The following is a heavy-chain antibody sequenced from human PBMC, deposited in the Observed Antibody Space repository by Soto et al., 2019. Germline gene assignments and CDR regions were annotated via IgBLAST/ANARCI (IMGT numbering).Heavy chain of an antibody. CDR1: GFTFGDYA. D-gene: IGHD6-13*01. CDR3: ARDTEGYYGFDV. CDR2: ISSRGHTT. Sequence: PGGSLRLTCVASGFTFGDYAMNWVRQAPGKGLEWVAGISSRGHTTYYADSVKGRFTISRGNAKNLVFLEINTLRAEGTAVYYCARDTEGYYGFDVLGQGTTGTVSS. V-gene: IGHV3-48*03. J-gene: IGHJ6*01.